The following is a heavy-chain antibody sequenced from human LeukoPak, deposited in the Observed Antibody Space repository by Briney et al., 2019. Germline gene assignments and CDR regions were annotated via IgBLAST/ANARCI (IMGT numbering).Heavy chain of an antibody. Sequence: GGSLRLSCAASGFTFSSYAMSWVRQVPEKGLEWVSVIYSGGSTFYADSVKGRFTISRDNSKNTLYLQMNSLRAEDTAVYYCARDRVRGVNYLDYWGQGTLVTVSS. D-gene: IGHD3-10*01. J-gene: IGHJ4*02. CDR3: ARDRVRGVNYLDY. CDR2: IYSGGST. V-gene: IGHV3-66*01. CDR1: GFTFSSYA.